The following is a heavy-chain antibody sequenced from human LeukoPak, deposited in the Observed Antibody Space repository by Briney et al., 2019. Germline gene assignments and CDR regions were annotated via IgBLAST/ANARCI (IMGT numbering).Heavy chain of an antibody. CDR3: ARRGTGDKRHFDY. J-gene: IGHJ4*02. CDR1: GYIFTNQW. V-gene: IGHV5-51*01. D-gene: IGHD7-27*01. CDR2: IYPGDSDT. Sequence: GAPPQISCECSGYIFTNQWIGWVRQPPGKGLEGMGIIYPGDSDTRYSPSFQGQVTISADKSISTAYVQWSSLKASDTAMYYCARRGTGDKRHFDYWGQGTLVTVSS.